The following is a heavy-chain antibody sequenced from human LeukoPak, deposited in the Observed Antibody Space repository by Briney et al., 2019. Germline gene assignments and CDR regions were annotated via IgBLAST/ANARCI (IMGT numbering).Heavy chain of an antibody. D-gene: IGHD2-2*01. CDR3: ASPIKDIVVVPAAHADYYYGMDV. CDR1: GFTFRSYW. Sequence: PGGSLRLSCAASGFTFRSYWMPWVRQAPGKGLVWVSRINSDGSSTSYADSVKGRFTISRDNAKNTLYLQMNSLRAEDTAVYYCASPIKDIVVVPAAHADYYYGMDVWGQGTTVTVSS. CDR2: INSDGSST. J-gene: IGHJ6*02. V-gene: IGHV3-74*01.